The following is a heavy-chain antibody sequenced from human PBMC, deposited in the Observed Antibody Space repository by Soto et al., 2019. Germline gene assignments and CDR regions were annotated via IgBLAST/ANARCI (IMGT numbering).Heavy chain of an antibody. D-gene: IGHD5-18*01. CDR3: PRQLWRSYGMDV. CDR2: ISYDGSNK. Sequence: GGSLRLSCAASGFTFSSYAMHWVRQAPGKGLEWVAVISYDGSNKYYADSVKGRFTISRDNSKDTLYLQMNSLRAEDTAVYYCPRQLWRSYGMDVWGQGTTVTV. J-gene: IGHJ6*02. V-gene: IGHV3-30-3*01. CDR1: GFTFSSYA.